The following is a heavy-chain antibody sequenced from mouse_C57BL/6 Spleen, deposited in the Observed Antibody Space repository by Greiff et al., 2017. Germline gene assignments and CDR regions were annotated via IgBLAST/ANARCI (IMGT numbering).Heavy chain of an antibody. CDR3: ARAYGSSYGYY. CDR1: GYAFSSSW. Sequence: QVQLQQSGPELVKPGASVKISCKASGYAFSSSWMNWVKQRPGKGLEWIGRIYPGDGDTNYNGKFKGKATLTADKSSSTAYMQLSSLTSEDSAVYFCARAYGSSYGYYWGQGTTLTVSS. D-gene: IGHD1-1*01. CDR2: IYPGDGDT. J-gene: IGHJ2*01. V-gene: IGHV1-82*01.